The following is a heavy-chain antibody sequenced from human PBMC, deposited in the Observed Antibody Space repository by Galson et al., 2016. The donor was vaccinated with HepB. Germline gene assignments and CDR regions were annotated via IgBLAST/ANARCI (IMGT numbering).Heavy chain of an antibody. D-gene: IGHD1-26*01. Sequence: SLRLSCAASGFTFGSYAMTWIRQAPGKWLEWVSSISSSGGTTYYTDSVKGRFTISRDGSESTLYVHMNRLRVEDTAVYYCAKGAAGGTYSALDYWGRGVLVTVSP. V-gene: IGHV3-23*01. CDR3: AKGAAGGTYSALDY. CDR1: GFTFGSYA. CDR2: ISSSGGTT. J-gene: IGHJ4*02.